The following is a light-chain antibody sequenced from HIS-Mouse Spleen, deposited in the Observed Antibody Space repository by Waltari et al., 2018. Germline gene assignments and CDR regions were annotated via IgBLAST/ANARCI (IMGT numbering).Light chain of an antibody. Sequence: SYELTQPSSVSVSPGQTARITCSGDVLAKKYARWFQQKPGQAPVLVIYKESERPSGLPEGVTGSRSGTTVTLTISRAQVEDEADYYCYSAADHKLVFGGGTKLTVL. V-gene: IGLV3-27*01. CDR3: YSAADHKLV. CDR2: KES. J-gene: IGLJ3*02. CDR1: VLAKKY.